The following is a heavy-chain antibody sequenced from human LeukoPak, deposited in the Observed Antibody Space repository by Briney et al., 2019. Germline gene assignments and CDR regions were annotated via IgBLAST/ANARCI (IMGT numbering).Heavy chain of an antibody. D-gene: IGHD2-21*01. V-gene: IGHV3-15*01. Sequence: GGSLRLPCAASGFTFINAWMTWVRQAPGKGLEWVGRIKSKTDGGTTDYAAPVKGRFSISRDDSKNTLYLQMNSLKTEDTAVYYCSTSPGDESDFWGQGTLVTVSS. J-gene: IGHJ4*02. CDR1: GFTFINAW. CDR2: IKSKTDGGTT. CDR3: STSPGDESDF.